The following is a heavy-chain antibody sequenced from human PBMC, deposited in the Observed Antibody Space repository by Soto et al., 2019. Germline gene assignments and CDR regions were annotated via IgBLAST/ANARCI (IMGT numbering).Heavy chain of an antibody. J-gene: IGHJ6*02. CDR3: ATERSSLGLWELDV. D-gene: IGHD3-16*01. CDR2: ISAYNGNT. Sequence: QVQLVQSGAEVKKPGASVKVSCKASGYTFTSYGISWVRQAPGQGLEWMGWISAYNGNTNYAQKFQGRVTMTRDTSINTAYMELSRLTSDDTAVYYCATERSSLGLWELDVWGQGTTVTVSS. CDR1: GYTFTSYG. V-gene: IGHV1-18*01.